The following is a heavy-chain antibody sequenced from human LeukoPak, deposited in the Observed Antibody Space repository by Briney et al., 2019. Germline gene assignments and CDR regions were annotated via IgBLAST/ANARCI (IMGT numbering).Heavy chain of an antibody. CDR3: ARDMYRCSSTSCPGREYFQH. V-gene: IGHV4-34*01. J-gene: IGHJ1*01. Sequence: PSETLSLTCAVYGGSFSGYYWSWIRQPPGKGLEWIGEINHSGSTNYNPSLKSRVTISVDTSKNQFSRKLSSVTAADTAVYYCARDMYRCSSTSCPGREYFQHWGQGTLVTVSS. CDR2: INHSGST. D-gene: IGHD2-2*01. CDR1: GGSFSGYY.